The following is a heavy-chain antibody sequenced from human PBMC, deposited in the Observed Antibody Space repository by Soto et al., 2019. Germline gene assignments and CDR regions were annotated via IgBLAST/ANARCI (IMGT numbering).Heavy chain of an antibody. Sequence: QITLKESGPTLVKPTQTLTLTCSFSGFSLSTNGVGVGWIRQPPGKALEWLALIYWDDSKHYSPSLNSRLTITKDTSRNLVVLTMTNMDPVDTATYYCAKKGGGDYILGYWSQGTLVTVSS. CDR2: IYWDDSK. D-gene: IGHD4-17*01. J-gene: IGHJ4*02. CDR3: AKKGGGDYILGY. V-gene: IGHV2-5*02. CDR1: GFSLSTNGVG.